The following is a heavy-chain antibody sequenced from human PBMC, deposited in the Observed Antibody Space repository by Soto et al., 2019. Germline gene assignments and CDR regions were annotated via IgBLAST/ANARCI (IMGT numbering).Heavy chain of an antibody. D-gene: IGHD3-3*01. Sequence: QVQLVQSGAEVKKPGASVKVSCKASGYTFTSYGISWVRQAPGQGLEWMGWISAYNGNTNYAQKLQGRVTMTTDTSMSSAYMELRSLRSDVTAVYYCARGGNYDFWSGYTYYYYGMDVWGQGATVTVSS. V-gene: IGHV1-18*01. CDR1: GYTFTSYG. CDR2: ISAYNGNT. CDR3: ARGGNYDFWSGYTYYYYGMDV. J-gene: IGHJ6*02.